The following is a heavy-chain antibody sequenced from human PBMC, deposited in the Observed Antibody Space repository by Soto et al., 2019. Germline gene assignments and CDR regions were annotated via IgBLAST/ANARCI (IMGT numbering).Heavy chain of an antibody. D-gene: IGHD3-22*01. V-gene: IGHV1-69*02. Sequence: QVQLVQSGAEVKKPGSWVKVSCKASGGTFSSYTISWVRQAPGQGLEWMGRIIPILGIANYAQKFQGRVTITADKSTSTAYMELSSLRSEDTAVYYCGLDSSGYYSDYWGQGTLVTVSS. J-gene: IGHJ4*02. CDR1: GGTFSSYT. CDR3: GLDSSGYYSDY. CDR2: IIPILGIA.